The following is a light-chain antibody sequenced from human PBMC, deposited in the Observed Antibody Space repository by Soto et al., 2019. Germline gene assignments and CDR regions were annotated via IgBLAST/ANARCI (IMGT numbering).Light chain of an antibody. CDR2: GAS. V-gene: IGKV3-15*01. Sequence: EIVMTQSPATLSVSPGERATLSCRASQSVSSNLAWYQQKPGQAPRLLIYGASARATGIPARFSGSGSDTEFTLTISRLQSEDFAVYYCQQYNNWPWTFGPGTKVEIK. J-gene: IGKJ1*01. CDR3: QQYNNWPWT. CDR1: QSVSSN.